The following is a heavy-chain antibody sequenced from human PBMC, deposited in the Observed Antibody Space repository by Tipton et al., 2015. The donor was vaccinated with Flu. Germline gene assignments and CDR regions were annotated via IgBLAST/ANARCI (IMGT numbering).Heavy chain of an antibody. J-gene: IGHJ6*02. V-gene: IGHV3-43D*04. CDR3: AKDARNAYGDSRAYSYGMDV. CDR1: GFTFDDYA. CDR2: ISWDGGST. D-gene: IGHD4-17*01. Sequence: GSLRLSCAASGFTFDDYAMHWVRQAPGKGLEWVSLISWDGGSTYYADSVKGRFTISRDNSKNSLYLQMNSLRAEDTALYHCAKDARNAYGDSRAYSYGMDVWCQGTTVTVSS.